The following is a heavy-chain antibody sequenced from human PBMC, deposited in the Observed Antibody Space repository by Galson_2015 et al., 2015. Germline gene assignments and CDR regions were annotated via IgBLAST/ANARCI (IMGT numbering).Heavy chain of an antibody. CDR3: ARDGVGPLDTFDI. CDR1: GFTFSDYY. Sequence: LRLSCAASGFTFSDYYMSWIRQAPGTGLEWVSYISSSGRTIYYAESVKGRFTISRDNAKNSLYLQMNSLRAEDTAVYYCARDGVGPLDTFDIWGQGTMVTVSS. J-gene: IGHJ3*02. V-gene: IGHV3-11*01. CDR2: ISSSGRTI. D-gene: IGHD3-16*01.